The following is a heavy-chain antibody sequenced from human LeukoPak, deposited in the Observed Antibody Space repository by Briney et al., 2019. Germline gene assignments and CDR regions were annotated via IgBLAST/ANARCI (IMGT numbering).Heavy chain of an antibody. D-gene: IGHD2-21*01. CDR1: GGTFSSYA. CDR3: ARAIWSYCGGDCYSGVYFDY. V-gene: IGHV1-2*02. J-gene: IGHJ4*02. CDR2: INPNSGGT. Sequence: ASVKVSCKASGGTFSSYALSWVRQAPGQGLEWMGWINPNSGGTNYAQKFQGRVTMTRDTSISTAYMELSRLRSDDTAVYYCARAIWSYCGGDCYSGVYFDYWGQGTLVTVSS.